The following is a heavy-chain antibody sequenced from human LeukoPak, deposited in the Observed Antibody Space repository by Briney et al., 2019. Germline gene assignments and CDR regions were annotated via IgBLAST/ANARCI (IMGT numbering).Heavy chain of an antibody. J-gene: IGHJ4*02. D-gene: IGHD2-21*02. CDR2: IYHSGST. V-gene: IGHV4-30-2*01. CDR3: ARWVGTIYYFDY. CDR1: GGSISSGGYY. Sequence: SETLSLTCTVSGGSISSGGYYWSWIRQPPGKGLEWIGYIYHSGSTYYNPSLKSRVTISVDRSKNQFSLKLSSVTAADTAVYYCARWVGTIYYFDYWGQGTLVTVSS.